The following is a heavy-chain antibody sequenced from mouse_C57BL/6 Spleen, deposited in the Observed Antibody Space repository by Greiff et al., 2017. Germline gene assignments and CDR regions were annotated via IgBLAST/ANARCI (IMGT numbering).Heavy chain of an antibody. J-gene: IGHJ2*01. Sequence: VQLQQPGAELVKPGASVKLSCKASGYTFTSYWMHWVKQRPGQGLEWIGMIHPNSGSTNYNEKFKSKATLTVDTSSSTAYMQLSSLTSEDSAVYSCARGLLTIPYYFDDWGQGTTLTVSS. CDR2: IHPNSGST. CDR1: GYTFTSYW. CDR3: ARGLLTIPYYFDD. V-gene: IGHV1-64*01. D-gene: IGHD4-1*01.